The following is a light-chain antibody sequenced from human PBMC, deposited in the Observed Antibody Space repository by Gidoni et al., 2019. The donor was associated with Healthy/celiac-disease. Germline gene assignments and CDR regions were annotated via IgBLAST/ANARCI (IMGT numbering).Light chain of an antibody. J-gene: IGKJ2*01. CDR3: QQSYSTLRT. V-gene: IGKV1-39*01. CDR1: QSISSY. Sequence: DIQMTQSPSSLSASVGDRVTITCRASQSISSYFNWYQQKPGKAPKLLIYAASSLQSGVPSRFSGSGSGADFTLTISSLQPADFATYYCQQSYSTLRTFGHXTKLEIK. CDR2: AAS.